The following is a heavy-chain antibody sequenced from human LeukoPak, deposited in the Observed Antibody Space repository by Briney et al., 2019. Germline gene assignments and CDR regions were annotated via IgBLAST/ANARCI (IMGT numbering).Heavy chain of an antibody. CDR2: ISSTSTYI. J-gene: IGHJ4*02. Sequence: GGSLRLSCAASGFTFSDYSMNWVRQAPGKGLDWVSSISSTSTYILYADSVKGRFTISRDNARNSLYLQMNSLRAEDTAVYYCARFETVAAKPLEYWGQGTLVTVSS. CDR3: ARFETVAAKPLEY. D-gene: IGHD6-19*01. V-gene: IGHV3-21*01. CDR1: GFTFSDYS.